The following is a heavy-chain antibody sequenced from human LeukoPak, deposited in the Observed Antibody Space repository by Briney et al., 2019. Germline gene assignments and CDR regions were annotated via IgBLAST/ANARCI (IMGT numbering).Heavy chain of an antibody. V-gene: IGHV3-30-3*02. Sequence: GGSLRLSCAASGFTFSNYAMSWVRQAPGKGLEWVALISYDGSNKYYADSVKGRFTISRDNSKNTLYLQMNSLRPEDTAVYYCAKSDSSSLRFFDYWGQGTLVTVSS. J-gene: IGHJ4*02. CDR2: ISYDGSNK. CDR3: AKSDSSSLRFFDY. D-gene: IGHD6-6*01. CDR1: GFTFSNYA.